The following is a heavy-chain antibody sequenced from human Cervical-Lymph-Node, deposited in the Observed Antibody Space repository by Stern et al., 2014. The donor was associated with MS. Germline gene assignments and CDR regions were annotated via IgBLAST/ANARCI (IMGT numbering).Heavy chain of an antibody. CDR3: ARDSNLDAFDI. Sequence: DQLVESGGGLVQPGGSLRPSCAASGFTFSDYYVSWIRQAPGKGLEGLSFIRSSGTTTYYADSVKGRFTISRDNAENSLYLQMNSLRAEDTAMYYCARDSNLDAFDIWGQGTMVTVSS. J-gene: IGHJ3*02. CDR2: IRSSGTTT. V-gene: IGHV3-11*01. D-gene: IGHD4-11*01. CDR1: GFTFSDYY.